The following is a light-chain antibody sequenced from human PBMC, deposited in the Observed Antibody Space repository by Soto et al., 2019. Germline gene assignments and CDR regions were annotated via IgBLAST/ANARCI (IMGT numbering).Light chain of an antibody. CDR1: SSDVGGYNY. CDR2: DVS. CDR3: SSYTSSSTYAV. V-gene: IGLV2-14*01. Sequence: QSALTQPASVSGSPGQSITISRTGTSSDVGGYNYVSWYQQHPGKAPKLMIYDVSNRPSGVSNRFSGSKSGNTASLTISGLQAEDEADYYCSSYTSSSTYAVFGGGTKVTVL. J-gene: IGLJ2*01.